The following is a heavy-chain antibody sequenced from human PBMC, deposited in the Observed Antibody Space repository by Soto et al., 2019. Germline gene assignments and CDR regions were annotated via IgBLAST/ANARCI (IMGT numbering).Heavy chain of an antibody. CDR2: IYYSGST. V-gene: IGHV4-39*01. D-gene: IGHD3-3*01. CDR3: ARLGWPLSYDFWSGYYNPYYYYYGMDV. Sequence: SETLSLTCTVSGGSIISSSYYWGWIRQPPGKGLEWIGSIYYSGSTYYNPSLKSRVTISVDTSKNQFSLKLSSVTAADTAVYYCARLGWPLSYDFWSGYYNPYYYYYGMDVWGQGTTVT. J-gene: IGHJ6*02. CDR1: GGSIISSSYY.